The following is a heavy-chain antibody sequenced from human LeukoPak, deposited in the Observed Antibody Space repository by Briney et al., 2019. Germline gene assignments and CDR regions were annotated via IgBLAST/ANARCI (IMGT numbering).Heavy chain of an antibody. CDR1: GSSITSNYY. Sequence: PSAPLSLPCSVSGSSITSNYYWGWVRQSPGKGLERIGTFFPSGATYSNPSLKTRVTISLDPSNTQFSLKLTSVTAADTAVYYRARDVFLGSSWYVGYWGQGTLVTVSP. CDR2: FFPSGAT. J-gene: IGHJ4*02. CDR3: ARDVFLGSSWYVGY. V-gene: IGHV4-38-2*02. D-gene: IGHD6-13*01.